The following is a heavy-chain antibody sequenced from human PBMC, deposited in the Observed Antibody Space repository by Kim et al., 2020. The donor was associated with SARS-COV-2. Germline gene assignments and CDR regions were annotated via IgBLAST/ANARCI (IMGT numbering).Heavy chain of an antibody. CDR3: ARGGGRYYYGSGSYSNWFDP. V-gene: IGHV4-59*13. D-gene: IGHD3-10*01. J-gene: IGHJ5*02. CDR1: GGSISSYY. Sequence: SETLSLTCTVSGGSISSYYWSWIRQPPGKGLEWIGYIYYSGSTNYNPSLKSRVTISVDTSKNQFSLKLSSVTAADTAVYYCARGGGRYYYGSGSYSNWFDPWGQGTLVTVSS. CDR2: IYYSGST.